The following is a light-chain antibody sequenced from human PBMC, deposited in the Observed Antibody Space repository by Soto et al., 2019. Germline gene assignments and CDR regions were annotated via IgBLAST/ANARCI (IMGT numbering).Light chain of an antibody. Sequence: EIVLTQSPGTLSLSPGERDTLSCRASQSVSSSYLAWYQQKPGQAPRLLIYGASTRATGIPDRFSGSGSGTDFTLTISRLEPEDFAVYYCQQYGNSPLTFGGGTKVRIK. J-gene: IGKJ4*01. CDR2: GAS. V-gene: IGKV3-20*01. CDR3: QQYGNSPLT. CDR1: QSVSSSY.